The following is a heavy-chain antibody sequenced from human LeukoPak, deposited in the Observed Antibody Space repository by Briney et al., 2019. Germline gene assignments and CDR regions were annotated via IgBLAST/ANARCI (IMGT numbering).Heavy chain of an antibody. CDR3: ASGASTYSSGWYWNY. CDR2: IYPGDSDT. J-gene: IGHJ4*02. CDR1: GYSFTSYW. D-gene: IGHD6-19*01. Sequence: GESLKISCKGSGYSFTSYWIGWVRQMPGKGLEWMGIIYPGDSDTRYSPSFQGQVTISADKSISTAYLQWSSLKASDTAMYYCASGASTYSSGWYWNYWGQGTLVTVSS. V-gene: IGHV5-51*01.